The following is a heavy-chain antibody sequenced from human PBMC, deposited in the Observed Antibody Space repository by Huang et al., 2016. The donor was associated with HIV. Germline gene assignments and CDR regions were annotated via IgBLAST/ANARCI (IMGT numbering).Heavy chain of an antibody. CDR1: GFTFSGYG. V-gene: IGHV3-30*18. D-gene: IGHD6-13*01. CDR2: ISYDGKTK. CDR3: AKGGSAAAVLDF. J-gene: IGHJ4*02. Sequence: QVQLVESGGGVVQPGRSLRISCAASGFTFSGYGMPWVRQAPGKGLECVAVISYDGKTKYYAVSVKGRFSISRDNSKTTVYLQLNSLRVEDSAVYYCAKGGSAAAVLDFWGQGTLVTVSS.